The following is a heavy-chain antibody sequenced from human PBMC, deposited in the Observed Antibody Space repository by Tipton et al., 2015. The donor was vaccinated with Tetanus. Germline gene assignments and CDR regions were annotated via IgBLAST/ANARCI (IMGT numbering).Heavy chain of an antibody. V-gene: IGHV4-31*03. CDR1: GGSISSGGYY. J-gene: IGHJ4*02. Sequence: GLVKPSQTLSLTCSVSGGSISSGGYYWSWISQHPGKGLEWIGDIYNSGSAYYNPSLKSRVTISVDTSKNQFSLKLNSVTAADTAVYYCARDQARGARGWNYFDYWGQGSLVTVSS. CDR3: ARDQARGARGWNYFDY. D-gene: IGHD1-26*01. CDR2: IYNSGSA.